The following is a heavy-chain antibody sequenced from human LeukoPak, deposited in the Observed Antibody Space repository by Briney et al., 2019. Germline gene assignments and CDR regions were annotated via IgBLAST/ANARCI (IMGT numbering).Heavy chain of an antibody. V-gene: IGHV1-46*01. D-gene: IGHD3-22*01. CDR3: ARDEGYYDSSGSLDY. J-gene: IGHJ4*02. CDR1: GYTFTSYY. CDR2: INPSGGST. Sequence: ASVKVSCKASGYTFTSYYMHWVRQAPGQGLEWMGIINPSGGSTSYAQKSQGRVTMTRDTSTSTVYMELSSLRSEDTAVYYCARDEGYYDSSGSLDYWGQGTLVTVSS.